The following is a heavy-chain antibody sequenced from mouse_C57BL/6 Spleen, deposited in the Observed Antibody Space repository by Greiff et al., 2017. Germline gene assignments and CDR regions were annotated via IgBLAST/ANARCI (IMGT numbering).Heavy chain of an antibody. J-gene: IGHJ1*03. V-gene: IGHV14-2*01. D-gene: IGHD2-4*01. CDR3: ASVGACYDYDGGYIDV. CDR2: LDPEDGET. Sequence: VQLQQSGAELVKPGASVKLSCTASGFNIKDYYMHWVKQRTEQGLEWIGRLDPEDGETKYAPKFQGKATITADTSSNTAYLQLSSLTSEDTAVFYGASVGACYDYDGGYIDVWGTGTTVTVSS. CDR1: GFNIKDYY.